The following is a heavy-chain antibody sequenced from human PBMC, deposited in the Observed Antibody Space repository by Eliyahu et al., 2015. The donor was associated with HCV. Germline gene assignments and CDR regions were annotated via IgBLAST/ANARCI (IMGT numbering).Heavy chain of an antibody. Sequence: EVQLVESGGGLVQPGGSLRLSCAASGFTFSSYDIHWVRQVTGKGLEWVSAIASAGDTYYAGSVKGRFTISRENAKNSLYLQMNSLRVEDTAVYYCARSSLDTRFLEWFGGQGTLVTVSS. CDR2: IASAGDT. CDR1: GFTFSSYD. CDR3: ARSSLDTRFLEWF. V-gene: IGHV3-13*01. D-gene: IGHD3-3*01. J-gene: IGHJ4*02.